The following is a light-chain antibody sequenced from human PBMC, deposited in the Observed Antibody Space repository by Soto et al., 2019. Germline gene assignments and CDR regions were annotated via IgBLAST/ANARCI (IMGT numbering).Light chain of an antibody. CDR1: QSVNSN. CDR3: QQYNEWPPLT. V-gene: IGKV3-15*01. CDR2: GAS. J-gene: IGKJ4*01. Sequence: EIVMTQSPATLSVSPGERATLSCRASQSVNSNLAWYRQKPGQAPRLLIYGASTRATGIPARFSGSGSGTEFTRTINSLQSEDFAVYYCQQYNEWPPLTFGGGTKVEIK.